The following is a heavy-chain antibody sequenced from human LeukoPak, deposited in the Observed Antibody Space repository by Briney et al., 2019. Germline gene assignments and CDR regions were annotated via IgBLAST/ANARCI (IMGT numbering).Heavy chain of an antibody. Sequence: TSSETLSLTCTVSCGSISSSSYYCGWIRQPPWKGLEWIGIIYYSCSTYYNPSLKSRFTISVDPSKSQFSQKMSSVTDQPTTVYYCARGNSGASVGWCDPWGQGTVVPVS. V-gene: IGHV4-39*07. CDR3: ARGNSGASVGWCDP. CDR2: IYYSCST. D-gene: IGHD1-26*01. J-gene: IGHJ5*02. CDR1: CGSISSSSYY.